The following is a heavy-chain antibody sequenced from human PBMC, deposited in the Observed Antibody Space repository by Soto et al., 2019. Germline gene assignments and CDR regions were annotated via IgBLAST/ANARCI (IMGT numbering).Heavy chain of an antibody. CDR2: ISYSGST. D-gene: IGHD6-13*01. V-gene: IGHV4-61*01. J-gene: IGHJ4*02. Sequence: SETLSLTCTVSGGSDNSGNYYWNWIRQSPGKGLEWIGAISYSGSTNYNPSLKSRVTIPVETSRGQFSLRLSSVTAADTAVYYCASWYSRRLSNFDNWGQGTLVTVSS. CDR1: GGSDNSGNYY. CDR3: ASWYSRRLSNFDN.